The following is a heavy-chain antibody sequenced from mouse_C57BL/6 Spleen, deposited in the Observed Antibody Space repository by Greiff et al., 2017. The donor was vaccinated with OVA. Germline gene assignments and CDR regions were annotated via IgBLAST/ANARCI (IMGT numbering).Heavy chain of an antibody. Sequence: EVKLMESGGGLVQPGGSMKLSCVASGFTFSNYWMNWVRQSPEKGLEWVAQIRLKSDNYATHYAESVKGRFTISRDDSKSSVYLQMNNLRAEDTGIYYCTIYYGNYGAMDYWGQGTSVTVSS. CDR1: GFTFSNYW. V-gene: IGHV6-3*01. D-gene: IGHD2-1*01. CDR2: IRLKSDNYAT. J-gene: IGHJ4*01. CDR3: TIYYGNYGAMDY.